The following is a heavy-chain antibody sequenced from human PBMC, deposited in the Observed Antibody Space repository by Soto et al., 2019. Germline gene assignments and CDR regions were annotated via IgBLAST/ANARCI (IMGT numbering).Heavy chain of an antibody. CDR1: GYTFTSYG. J-gene: IGHJ6*03. D-gene: IGHD6-6*01. Sequence: GASVKVSCKASGYTFTSYGISWVRQAPGQGLEWMGWISAYNGNTNYAQKLQGRVTMTTDTSTSTAYMELRSLRSDDTAVYYCARKLAPEGYYYMDVWGKGTTVTVSS. CDR3: ARKLAPEGYYYMDV. CDR2: ISAYNGNT. V-gene: IGHV1-18*01.